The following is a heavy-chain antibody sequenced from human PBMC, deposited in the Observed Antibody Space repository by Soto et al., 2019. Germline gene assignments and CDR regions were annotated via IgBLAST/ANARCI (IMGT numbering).Heavy chain of an antibody. V-gene: IGHV1-2*02. D-gene: IGHD1-26*01. J-gene: IGHJ6*02. Sequence: QVQLVQSGAEVKKPGASVKVSCKASGYTFTGYYMHWVRQAPGQGLEWMGWINPNSGDTKYAQKFQGRVIMTRDTSINTAYMELSRLRSDDTAVYYCAKQGAAEGVDVWSQGTTVTVSS. CDR2: INPNSGDT. CDR1: GYTFTGYY. CDR3: AKQGAAEGVDV.